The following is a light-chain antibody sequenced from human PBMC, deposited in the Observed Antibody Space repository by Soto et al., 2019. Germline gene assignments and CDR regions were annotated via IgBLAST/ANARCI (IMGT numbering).Light chain of an antibody. CDR3: QQYGSSPRT. CDR1: QSVSSTY. Sequence: EIVLTQSPGTLSLSLGKRATLSCRASQSVSSTYLAWYQQKPGQAPRLLMYGASSRGTGIPDRLSGSGSGTDFTLTISRLEPEDFAVYYCQQYGSSPRTFGGGTKVEIK. J-gene: IGKJ4*01. CDR2: GAS. V-gene: IGKV3-20*01.